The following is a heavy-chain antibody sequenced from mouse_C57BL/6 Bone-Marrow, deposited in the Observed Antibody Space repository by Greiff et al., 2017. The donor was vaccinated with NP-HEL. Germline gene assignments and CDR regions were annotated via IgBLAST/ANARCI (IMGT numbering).Heavy chain of an antibody. D-gene: IGHD3-2*02. J-gene: IGHJ4*01. Sequence: EVQLQQSGPVLVKPGASVKMSCKASGYTFTDYYMNWVKQSHGKSLEWIGVINPYNGGTSYNQKFKGKATLTVDTSSSTAYMELNSLTSEDSAVYYCARRGSSGYVYYYAMDYWGQGTSVTVSS. CDR3: ARRGSSGYVYYYAMDY. CDR1: GYTFTDYY. V-gene: IGHV1-19*01. CDR2: INPYNGGT.